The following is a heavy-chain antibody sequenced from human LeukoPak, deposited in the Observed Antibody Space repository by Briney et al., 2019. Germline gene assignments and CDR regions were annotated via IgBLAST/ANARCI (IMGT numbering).Heavy chain of an antibody. J-gene: IGHJ4*01. D-gene: IGHD5-24*01. CDR3: ARGDGYRTNFDY. Sequence: SVNVSCKASGGTFSSYAISWVRQAPGQGLEWMGRIIPILGIANYAQKFQGRVTITADKSTSTAYMELSSLRSEDTAVYYCARGDGYRTNFDYWGHRGLGSVSS. CDR2: IIPILGIA. CDR1: GGTFSSYA. V-gene: IGHV1-69*04.